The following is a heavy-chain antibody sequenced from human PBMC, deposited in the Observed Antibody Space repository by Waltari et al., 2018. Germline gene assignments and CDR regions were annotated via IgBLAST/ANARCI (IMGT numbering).Heavy chain of an antibody. CDR2: IYTSGST. J-gene: IGHJ3*02. D-gene: IGHD1-26*01. CDR3: AGGSIDAFDI. V-gene: IGHV4-61*02. CDR1: GGSISSGSYY. Sequence: QVQLQESGPGLVKPSQTLSLTCTVSGGSISSGSYYWSWIRQPAGKGLEWIGRIYTSGSTNYNPSLKSRVTISVDTSKNQFSLKLSSVTAADTAVYYCAGGSIDAFDIWGQGTMVTVSS.